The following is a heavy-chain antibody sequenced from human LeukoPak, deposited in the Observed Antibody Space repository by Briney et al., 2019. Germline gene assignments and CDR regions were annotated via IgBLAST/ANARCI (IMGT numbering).Heavy chain of an antibody. Sequence: GAALQTSFNGSGCPFISYWSGWVLQQPGKSLEWMGIIYHGDSDTRYSPFFKGQVTISVDKSINTAYLQWSSLKASDTAMYYCARQWREARCTNRVCFGFWLDPWGQGTLVTVSS. CDR3: ARQWREARCTNRVCFGFWLDP. CDR1: GCPFISYW. CDR2: IYHGDSDT. J-gene: IGHJ5*02. V-gene: IGHV5-51*01. D-gene: IGHD2-8*01.